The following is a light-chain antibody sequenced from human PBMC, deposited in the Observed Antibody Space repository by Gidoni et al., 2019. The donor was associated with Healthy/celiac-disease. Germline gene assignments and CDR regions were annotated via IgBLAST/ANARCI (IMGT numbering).Light chain of an antibody. Sequence: DIQLTQSPSFLSASVGDRVTITCRASHGISSYLALYQQKPGKAPKLMIYAASTLQSGVPSRFSCSGYGTEFNLTISSLQPEDFATYYCQQLNSYPPLFTFGPGTKVDIK. CDR3: QQLNSYPPLFT. CDR2: AAS. CDR1: HGISSY. V-gene: IGKV1-9*01. J-gene: IGKJ3*01.